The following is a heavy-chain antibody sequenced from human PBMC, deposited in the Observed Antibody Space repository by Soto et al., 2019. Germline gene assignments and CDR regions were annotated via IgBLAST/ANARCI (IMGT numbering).Heavy chain of an antibody. V-gene: IGHV1-24*01. CDR3: ATDDRGLISSLHALDI. CDR1: GYSLTELS. CDR2: FDPEDGET. J-gene: IGHJ3*02. D-gene: IGHD6-13*01. Sequence: ASVKVSCKVSGYSLTELSMHWVRQAPGKGLEWMGGFDPEDGETIYAQKFQGRVTMTEDTSTDTAYMELSSLRSEDTAVYYCATDDRGLISSLHALDIWGQGTMVTVSS.